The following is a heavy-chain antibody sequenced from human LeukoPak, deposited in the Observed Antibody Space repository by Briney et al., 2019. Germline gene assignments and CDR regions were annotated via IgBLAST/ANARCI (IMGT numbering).Heavy chain of an antibody. CDR1: GFTFSSYA. CDR3: AKEKYRGYSYGSGDY. CDR2: ISNDGTKK. J-gene: IGHJ4*02. V-gene: IGHV3-30*04. D-gene: IGHD5-18*01. Sequence: PGRSLRLSCAASGFTFSSYAMHWVRQAPGKGLEWVAVISNDGTKKYYADSVKGRFTVSKDNSKNTLYLQMSSLRPEDTAVYYCAKEKYRGYSYGSGDYWGQGTLVTVSS.